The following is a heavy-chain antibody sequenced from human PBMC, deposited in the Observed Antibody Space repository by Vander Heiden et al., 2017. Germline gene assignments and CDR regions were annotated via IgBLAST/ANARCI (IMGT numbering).Heavy chain of an antibody. V-gene: IGHV2-5*02. D-gene: IGHD6-13*01. Sequence: QINLKESGPTLVKPTETLTLTCTLSGFSITTTGVGVGWIRQPPGKALEWLAVIYWDDDKRYSASSRSRPNITKDTYRNQVVLTVANMEPLDTGSYYCAGTKNAASAYYGREVWGQGTTVTVSS. CDR3: AGTKNAASAYYGREV. CDR1: GFSITTTGVG. J-gene: IGHJ6*02. CDR2: IYWDDDK.